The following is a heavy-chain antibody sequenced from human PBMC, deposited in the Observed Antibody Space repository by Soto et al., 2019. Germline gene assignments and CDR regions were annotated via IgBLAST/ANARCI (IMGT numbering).Heavy chain of an antibody. J-gene: IGHJ4*02. Sequence: SETLSLTCSVSGGSVSSGNNRWSWVRQPPGKGLEWIGEIFHSGSTNYNPSLKTRVTISVDKSKNQFSLKLSSVTAADTAVYYCARVYSGSYSDYWGQGTLVTVSS. V-gene: IGHV4-4*02. CDR3: ARVYSGSYSDY. CDR1: GGSVSSGNNR. D-gene: IGHD1-26*01. CDR2: IFHSGST.